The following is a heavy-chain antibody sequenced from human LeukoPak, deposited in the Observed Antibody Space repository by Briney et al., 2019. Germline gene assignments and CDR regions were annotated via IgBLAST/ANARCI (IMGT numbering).Heavy chain of an antibody. CDR3: ARSAAGTYY. CDR1: GFTCSSYS. Sequence: KPGGSLRLSCAASGFTCSSYSMNWVRQAPGKGLEWVSSISSSSSYKYYTDSVKGRFTISRDNAKNSLYLQMNSLRAEDTAVYYCARSAAGTYYWGQGTLVTVSS. V-gene: IGHV3-21*01. CDR2: ISSSSSYK. J-gene: IGHJ4*02. D-gene: IGHD1-1*01.